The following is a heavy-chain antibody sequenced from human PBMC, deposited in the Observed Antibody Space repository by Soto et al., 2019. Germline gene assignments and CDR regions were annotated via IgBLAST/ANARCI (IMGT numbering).Heavy chain of an antibody. CDR2: ISYDGSNK. CDR1: GFTFNDYA. Sequence: QVQLVQSGGGVVQPGRSLRLSCAASGFTFNDYAMHWVRQPTGKGQEWVAVISYDGSNKYYADSVKGRFTISRDNSKNTLYLQMDSLRDEDTAVYYCASVPWAANLYSDQWGQGTLVTVSS. D-gene: IGHD1-26*01. V-gene: IGHV3-30-3*01. CDR3: ASVPWAANLYSDQ. J-gene: IGHJ4*02.